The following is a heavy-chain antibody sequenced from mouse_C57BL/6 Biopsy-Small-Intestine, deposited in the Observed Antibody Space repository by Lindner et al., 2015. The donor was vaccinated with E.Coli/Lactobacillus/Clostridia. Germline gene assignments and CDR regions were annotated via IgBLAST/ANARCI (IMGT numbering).Heavy chain of an antibody. Sequence: VQLQESGPELVKPGASVKMSCKASGYTFTNYVLHWVKQKPGQGLEWIGYIDPYNDGTNYNEKFKGKATLTSDKSSTTAYMELSSLTSEGSAVYYCARGYYSNYGYFDYWGQGTTLTVSS. J-gene: IGHJ2*01. V-gene: IGHV1-14*01. D-gene: IGHD2-5*01. CDR1: GYTFTNYV. CDR2: IDPYNDGT. CDR3: ARGYYSNYGYFDY.